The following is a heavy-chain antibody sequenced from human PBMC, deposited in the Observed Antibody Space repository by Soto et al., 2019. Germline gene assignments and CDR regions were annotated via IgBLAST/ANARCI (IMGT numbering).Heavy chain of an antibody. Sequence: SETLSLTCTVSGGSISGYYWSWIRQPPGKGLEWIGYIYYTGSTNYNPSIESRITISVDTSKNQFSLKLSSVTAADTAVYYFAKDRYYGSGTVYMDVWGKGTTVTVSS. V-gene: IGHV4-59*01. CDR3: AKDRYYGSGTVYMDV. D-gene: IGHD3-10*01. J-gene: IGHJ6*03. CDR2: IYYTGST. CDR1: GGSISGYY.